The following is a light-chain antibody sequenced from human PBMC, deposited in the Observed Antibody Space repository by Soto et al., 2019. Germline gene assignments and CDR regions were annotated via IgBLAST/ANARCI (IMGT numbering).Light chain of an antibody. CDR1: QSVSSSY. CDR2: GAS. V-gene: IGKV3-20*01. Sequence: EIVLTQSPDTLSLSPGERATLSCRASQSVSSSYLGWYQQKVGQAPRLLLYGASTRATGIPDRFSGSGSETEFSLTISRLEPEDFAVYYCQQYGNSPPLTFGGGTKVEIK. J-gene: IGKJ4*01. CDR3: QQYGNSPPLT.